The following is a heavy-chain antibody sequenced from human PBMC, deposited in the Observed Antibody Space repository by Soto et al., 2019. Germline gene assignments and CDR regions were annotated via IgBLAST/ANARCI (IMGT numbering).Heavy chain of an antibody. D-gene: IGHD3-9*01. CDR2: ISGSGATT. CDR3: AKDRRYFDWLLRSGYFDY. CDR1: GFTFGSYA. J-gene: IGHJ4*02. V-gene: IGHV3-23*01. Sequence: EVQLLESGGGLVQPGGSLRLSCAASGFTFGSYALSWVRQAPGKGLEWVSTISGSGATTYYADSVKGRFTISRDNSKNTLYLQMNSLRAEDTALYYCAKDRRYFDWLLRSGYFDYWGQGTLVTVSS.